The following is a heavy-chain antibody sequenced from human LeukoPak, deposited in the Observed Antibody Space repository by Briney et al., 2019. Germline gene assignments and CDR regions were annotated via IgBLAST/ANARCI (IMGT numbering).Heavy chain of an antibody. CDR3: ASGRLSIYDAFDI. J-gene: IGHJ3*02. CDR1: GGTFSSYA. Sequence: GASVKVSCKASGGTFSSYAISWVRQAPGQGLEWMGRIIPILGIANYAQKLQGRVTMTTDTSTSSAYMELRSLRSDDTAVYYCASGRLSIYDAFDIWGQGTLVTVSS. V-gene: IGHV1-69*04. CDR2: IIPILGIA. D-gene: IGHD4/OR15-4a*01.